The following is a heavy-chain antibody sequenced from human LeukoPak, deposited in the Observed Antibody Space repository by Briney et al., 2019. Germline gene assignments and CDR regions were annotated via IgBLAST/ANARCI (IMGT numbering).Heavy chain of an antibody. Sequence: GASVKVSCKASGYTFTGYYMHWVRQAPGQGLEWMGWINPNSGGTNYAQKFQGRVTMTRDTSISTAYMELSRLRSDDTAVYYCARDVLNDYGDYVYTFFDYWGQGTLVTVSS. V-gene: IGHV1-2*02. CDR1: GYTFTGYY. D-gene: IGHD4-17*01. CDR2: INPNSGGT. J-gene: IGHJ4*02. CDR3: ARDVLNDYGDYVYTFFDY.